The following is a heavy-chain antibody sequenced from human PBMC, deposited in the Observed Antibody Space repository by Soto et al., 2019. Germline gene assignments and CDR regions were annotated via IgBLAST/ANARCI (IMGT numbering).Heavy chain of an antibody. CDR3: ARHRLWFGEFDP. CDR1: GGSISSSSYY. J-gene: IGHJ5*02. Sequence: QLQLQESGPGLVKPSETLSLTCTVSGGSISSSSYYWGWIRQPPGKGLEWIGSIYYSGSTYYNPSLKSRVTISVDTSKNQFSLKLSSVTAADTAVYYCARHRLWFGEFDPWGQGTLVTVSS. CDR2: IYYSGST. V-gene: IGHV4-39*01. D-gene: IGHD3-10*01.